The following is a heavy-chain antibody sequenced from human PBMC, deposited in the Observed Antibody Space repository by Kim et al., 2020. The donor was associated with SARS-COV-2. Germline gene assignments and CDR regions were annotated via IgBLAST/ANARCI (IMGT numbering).Heavy chain of an antibody. V-gene: IGHV3-23*01. D-gene: IGHD2-2*01. CDR2: ISDSGGST. CDR3: AKVLIPAPSGAFDI. CDR1: GFTFGSYA. Sequence: GGSLRLSCAASGFTFGSYAMSWVRRAPGKGLQWVSSISDSGGSTYYADSVKGRFTISRDNSKNTLYLQMKSLRAEDTAVYFCAKVLIPAPSGAFDIWGQG. J-gene: IGHJ3*02.